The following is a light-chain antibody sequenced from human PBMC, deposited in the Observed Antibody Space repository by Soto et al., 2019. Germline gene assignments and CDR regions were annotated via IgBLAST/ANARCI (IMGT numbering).Light chain of an antibody. CDR1: QSLVYSDGNTD. Sequence: DVDMTQSPLSLPVTLGQPASISCRSSQSLVYSDGNTDMSGVQQRPGQSPRRLSYEVSNRESGGPAIFSDSGSGTDFTLKSSRGAAEDVGVYYCMQGTHGTWTVRQGPKAEIK. CDR2: EVS. J-gene: IGKJ1*01. V-gene: IGKV2-30*01. CDR3: MQGTHGTWT.